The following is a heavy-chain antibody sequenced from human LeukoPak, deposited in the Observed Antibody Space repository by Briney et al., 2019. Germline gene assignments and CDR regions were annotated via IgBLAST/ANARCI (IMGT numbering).Heavy chain of an antibody. J-gene: IGHJ4*02. V-gene: IGHV4-38-2*01. Sequence: SSETLSLTCAVSGYFISSGYYWGWIRQPPGKGLEWIGTIYHNGNTYYNPSLKSRVTISVDTSKNQFSLKLSSVTAADTAVYYCARVRYNYGDSDYWGQGTLVTVSS. CDR1: GYFISSGYY. CDR2: IYHNGNT. CDR3: ARVRYNYGDSDY. D-gene: IGHD5-18*01.